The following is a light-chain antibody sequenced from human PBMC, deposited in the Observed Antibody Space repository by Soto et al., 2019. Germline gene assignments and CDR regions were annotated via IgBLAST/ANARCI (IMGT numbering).Light chain of an antibody. CDR1: SSDVGDYNY. CDR2: EVG. J-gene: IGLJ1*01. CDR3: CSYRSSSLYV. V-gene: IGLV2-14*01. Sequence: QSVLTEPACVSVSPGQSITISCTGTSSDVGDYNYVSWYQQHPGKAPKVMIYEVGHRPSGVSNRFSGSKSGDTASLTISGLQAEDEADYYCCSYRSSSLYVFGTGTKVTVL.